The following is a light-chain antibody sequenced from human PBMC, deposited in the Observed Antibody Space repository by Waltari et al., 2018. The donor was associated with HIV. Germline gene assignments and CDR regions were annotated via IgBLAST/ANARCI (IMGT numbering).Light chain of an antibody. CDR2: EAS. Sequence: IQVTQSPSYVSESVGGGVSISCRASQNIGRLLAWYQLKPGKAPKLLVYEASRLNDGVPARFHATGSRSNFTLDINNLQSEDFAIYVCQQASSFPHTFG. V-gene: IGKV1-12*01. J-gene: IGKJ2*01. CDR1: QNIGRL. CDR3: QQASSFPHT.